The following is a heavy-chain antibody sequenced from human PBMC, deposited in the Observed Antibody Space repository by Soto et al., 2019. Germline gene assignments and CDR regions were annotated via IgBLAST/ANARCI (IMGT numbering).Heavy chain of an antibody. D-gene: IGHD6-19*01. Sequence: GGSLRLSCAASGFTVSSNYMSWVRQAPGKGLEWVSVIYSGGSTYYADSVKVRFTISRDNSKNTLYLQMNSLRAEDTAVYYCARELPGIAVAVDYWGQGT. V-gene: IGHV3-53*01. J-gene: IGHJ4*02. CDR3: ARELPGIAVAVDY. CDR2: IYSGGST. CDR1: GFTVSSNY.